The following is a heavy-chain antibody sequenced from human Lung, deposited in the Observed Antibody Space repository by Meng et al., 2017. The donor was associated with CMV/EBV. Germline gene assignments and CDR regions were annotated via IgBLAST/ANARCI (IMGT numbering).Heavy chain of an antibody. CDR2: ISGSGSTI. V-gene: IGHV3-48*03. Sequence: GGSLRLXCVASGFTFSSYGVSWVRQAPGKGLAWVSYISGSGSTIYYADSVKGRFTISRDNAKNSLHLQMNSLRAEDTAVYYCARDPLYYLGNFYYYGMDVWXQGTMVTVSS. CDR1: GFTFSSYG. CDR3: ARDPLYYLGNFYYYGMDV. D-gene: IGHD3-10*01. J-gene: IGHJ6*02.